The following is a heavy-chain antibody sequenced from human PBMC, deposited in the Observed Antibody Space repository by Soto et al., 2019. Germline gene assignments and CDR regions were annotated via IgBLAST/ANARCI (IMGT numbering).Heavy chain of an antibody. CDR1: GFTFINAW. Sequence: GGSLRLSCGASGFTFINAWMIWVRQAPRTVLETACLIKSKTDGGTTDYAVSVKGRFTISRDDSKNTLYLQLNSLRPEDTAVYYCARELKANYYDSGRYYPTRYFDYWGHGTLVTVSS. CDR2: IKSKTDGGTT. V-gene: IGHV3-15*01. CDR3: ARELKANYYDSGRYYPTRYFDY. J-gene: IGHJ4*01. D-gene: IGHD3-10*01.